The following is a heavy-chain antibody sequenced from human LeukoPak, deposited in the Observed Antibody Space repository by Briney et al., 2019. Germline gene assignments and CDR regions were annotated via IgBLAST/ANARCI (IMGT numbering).Heavy chain of an antibody. J-gene: IGHJ5*02. CDR3: AKVTNYYGSGTSNWFDP. D-gene: IGHD3-10*01. Sequence: GGSLRLSCAASGFIFSSYGMSWVRQAPGKGLEWVSAISGSGSSTYYAASVKGRFTISRDNSKNTLYLQMNSLRAEDTAVYYCAKVTNYYGSGTSNWFDPWGQGTLVTVSS. CDR2: ISGSGSST. V-gene: IGHV3-23*01. CDR1: GFIFSSYG.